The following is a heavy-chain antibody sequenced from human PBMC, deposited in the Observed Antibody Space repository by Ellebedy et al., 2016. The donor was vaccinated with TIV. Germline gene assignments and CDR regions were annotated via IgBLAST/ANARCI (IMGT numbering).Heavy chain of an antibody. Sequence: GESLKISCVASGFSFSSYGMHWARQAPGKGLEWVALIWYDGSKRYYADSVKGRFTISRDNPKNTLYLQMNSLGAEDTAVYYCARSFPNPYYYYALDVWGQGTTVTVSS. V-gene: IGHV3-33*01. CDR3: ARSFPNPYYYYALDV. D-gene: IGHD2/OR15-2a*01. CDR1: GFSFSSYG. J-gene: IGHJ6*02. CDR2: IWYDGSKR.